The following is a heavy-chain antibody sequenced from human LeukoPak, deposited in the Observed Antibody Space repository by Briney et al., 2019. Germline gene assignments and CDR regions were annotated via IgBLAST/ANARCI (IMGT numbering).Heavy chain of an antibody. J-gene: IGHJ4*02. CDR3: AKDAFKWELLRGPLGY. CDR2: ISWNSGSI. D-gene: IGHD1-26*01. V-gene: IGHV3-9*01. Sequence: PGGSLRLSCAASGFTFDDYAMHWVRQAPGKGLEWVSGISWNSGSIGYADSVKGRFTNSRDNAKNSLYLQMNSLRAEDTALYYCAKDAFKWELLRGPLGYWGQGTLVTVSS. CDR1: GFTFDDYA.